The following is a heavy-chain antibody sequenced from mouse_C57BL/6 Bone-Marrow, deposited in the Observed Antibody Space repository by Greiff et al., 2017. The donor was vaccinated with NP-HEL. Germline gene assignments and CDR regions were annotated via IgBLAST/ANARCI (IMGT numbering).Heavy chain of an antibody. CDR1: GFTFSSYA. D-gene: IGHD2-2*01. V-gene: IGHV5-4*01. Sequence: DVKLVESGGGLVKPGGSLKLSCAASGFTFSSYAMSWVRQTPEKRLEWVATISDGGSYTYYPDNVKGRFTLSRDNAKNNLYLQMSHLKSEDTAMYYCAREGSTMVTTRHYYAMYYWGQGTSVTVSS. CDR3: AREGSTMVTTRHYYAMYY. CDR2: ISDGGSYT. J-gene: IGHJ4*01.